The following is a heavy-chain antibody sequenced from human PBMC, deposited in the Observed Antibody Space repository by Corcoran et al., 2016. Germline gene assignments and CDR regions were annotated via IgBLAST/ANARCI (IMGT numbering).Heavy chain of an antibody. Sequence: EVQLVESGGGLVQPGGSLRLSCAASGFTFSRYSMNWVRQAPGKGLEWVSYISSSSSTIYYADSVKGRFTISRDNAKNSLYLQMNSLRAEDTDVYYCARTEVVIQGGFDYWGQGTLVTVSS. CDR2: ISSSSSTI. D-gene: IGHD2-15*01. CDR1: GFTFSRYS. V-gene: IGHV3-48*04. CDR3: ARTEVVIQGGFDY. J-gene: IGHJ4*02.